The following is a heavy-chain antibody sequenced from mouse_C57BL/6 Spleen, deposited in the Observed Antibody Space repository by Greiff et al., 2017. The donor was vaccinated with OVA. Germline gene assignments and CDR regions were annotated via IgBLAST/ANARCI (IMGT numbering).Heavy chain of an antibody. D-gene: IGHD1-1*01. CDR3: ARSGGSSSYAMDY. CDR1: GYAFSSSW. J-gene: IGHJ4*01. V-gene: IGHV1-82*01. CDR2: IYPGDGDT. Sequence: VQLVESGPELVKPGASVKISCKASGYAFSSSWMNWVKQRPGKGLEWIGRIYPGDGDTNYNGKFKGKATLTADKSSSTAYMQLSSLTSEDSAVYFCARSGGSSSYAMDYWGQGTSVTVSS.